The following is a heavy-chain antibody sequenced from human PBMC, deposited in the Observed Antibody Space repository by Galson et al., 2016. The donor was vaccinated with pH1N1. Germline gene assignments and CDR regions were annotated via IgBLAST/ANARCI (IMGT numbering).Heavy chain of an antibody. CDR1: GFTFTSYA. J-gene: IGHJ4*02. CDR2: LLYDGTNE. V-gene: IGHV3-30*04. D-gene: IGHD5-12*01. Sequence: SLRLSCAASGFTFTSYAMHWVRQAPGKGLEWVAVLLYDGTNEYYADSVKGRFTISRDKTQSTVYLQMNGLRTEDTAVYYCARDSEYSGHEGFHWAQGTLVIVSS. CDR3: ARDSEYSGHEGFH.